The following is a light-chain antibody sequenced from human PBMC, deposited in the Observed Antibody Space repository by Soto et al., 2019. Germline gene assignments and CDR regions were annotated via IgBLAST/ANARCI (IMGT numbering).Light chain of an antibody. V-gene: IGLV1-40*01. J-gene: IGLJ2*01. CDR1: SSNIGAGYD. CDR3: QSYDSSLPVV. Sequence: QSVLTQPPSVSGAPGQRVTISCTGSSSNIGAGYDVHWYQQLPGTAPKLLIYGISNRPSGVPDRFSGSKSGTSASLAITGLQAEDEADYYCQSYDSSLPVVFGGGTQLTVL. CDR2: GIS.